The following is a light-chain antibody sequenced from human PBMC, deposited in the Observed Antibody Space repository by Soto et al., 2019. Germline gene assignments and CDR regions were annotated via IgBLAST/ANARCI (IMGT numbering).Light chain of an antibody. J-gene: IGLJ1*01. Sequence: QSLLTQPRSMSGSPGQSLTISCTGTSSDVGGYDYVSWYQHHPGTVPKLLIYDVTNRPSGVPHRFSGSKSGNTASLTISGLQAEDEADYYCCSYAGISTRYVFGTGTKVTVL. V-gene: IGLV2-11*01. CDR1: SSDVGGYDY. CDR3: CSYAGISTRYV. CDR2: DVT.